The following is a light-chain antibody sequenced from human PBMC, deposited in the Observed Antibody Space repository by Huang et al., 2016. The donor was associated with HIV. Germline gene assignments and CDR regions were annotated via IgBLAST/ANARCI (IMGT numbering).Light chain of an antibody. J-gene: IGKJ1*01. CDR2: ASS. Sequence: DIQMTQSPSSLSASVGDRVTFSCRASQNISKSLNWYHQKPGKAPKLVIYASSNLHVGVPSRFSGSGSGTLFTLSIRRLQPEDFGTYFCQQSFSVPRTFGRGTKVE. V-gene: IGKV1-39*01. CDR1: QNISKS. CDR3: QQSFSVPRT.